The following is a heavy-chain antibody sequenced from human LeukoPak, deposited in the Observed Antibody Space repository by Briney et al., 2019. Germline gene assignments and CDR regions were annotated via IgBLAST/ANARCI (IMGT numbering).Heavy chain of an antibody. V-gene: IGHV1-2*06. CDR2: INPNSGGT. CDR1: GYTFTGYY. Sequence: ASVKVSCKASGYTFTGYYMHWVRQAPGQGLEWMGRINPNSGGTNYAQKLQGRVTMTTDTSTSTAYMELRSLRSDDTAVYYCARDMLYYDSSGFSDYWGQGTLVTVSS. CDR3: ARDMLYYDSSGFSDY. D-gene: IGHD3-22*01. J-gene: IGHJ4*02.